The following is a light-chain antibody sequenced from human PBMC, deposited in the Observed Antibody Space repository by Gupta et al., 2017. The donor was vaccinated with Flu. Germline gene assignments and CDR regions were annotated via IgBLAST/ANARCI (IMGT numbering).Light chain of an antibody. CDR1: QSIGSH. V-gene: IGKV1-39*01. CDR3: QHSYNNPPT. Sequence: DIQMTQSPSSLSASVGDRVTITCRASQSIGSHLKWYQQKPGKAPNLLIYTTSSLQSGVPSRFSGSGSGTDFTLTISSLHREDFATYYCQHSYNNPPTFGQGTKLDTK. CDR2: TTS. J-gene: IGKJ1*01.